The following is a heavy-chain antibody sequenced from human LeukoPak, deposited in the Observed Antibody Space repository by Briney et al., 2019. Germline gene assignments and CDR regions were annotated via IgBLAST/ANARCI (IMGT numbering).Heavy chain of an antibody. D-gene: IGHD6-13*01. CDR2: IYYSGST. CDR3: ASAWIAAAGSIDY. V-gene: IGHV4-59*12. Sequence: PSETLSLTCTVSGGSISHYFWSWLRQPPGKALEWIGYIYYSGSTNYNPSLKSRVTISVDTSKNQFSLKLTSVTAADTAVYYCASAWIAAAGSIDYWGQGTLVTVSS. J-gene: IGHJ4*02. CDR1: GGSISHYF.